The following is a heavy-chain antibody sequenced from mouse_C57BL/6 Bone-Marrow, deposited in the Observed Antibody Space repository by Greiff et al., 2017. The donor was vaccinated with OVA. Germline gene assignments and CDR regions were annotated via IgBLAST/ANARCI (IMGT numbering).Heavy chain of an antibody. CDR1: GYTFTSYW. D-gene: IGHD2-12*01. CDR2: IDPSDSET. Sequence: QVHVKQPGAELVRPGSSVKLSCKASGYTFTSYWMHWVKQRPIQGLEWIGNIDPSDSETHYNQKFKDKATLTVDKSSSTAYMQLSSLTSEDSAVYYCARSHYYNYFDYWGQGTTLTVSS. V-gene: IGHV1-52*01. J-gene: IGHJ2*01. CDR3: ARSHYYNYFDY.